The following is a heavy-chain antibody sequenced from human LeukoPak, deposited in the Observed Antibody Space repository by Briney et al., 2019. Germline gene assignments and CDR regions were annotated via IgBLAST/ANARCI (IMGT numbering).Heavy chain of an antibody. J-gene: IGHJ6*03. D-gene: IGHD6-19*01. CDR1: GFTFSNAW. CDR2: IKSKTDGGTT. Sequence: GGSLRLSCAASGFTFSNAWMSWVRQAPGKGLEWVGRIKSKTDGGTTDYAAPVKGRFTISRDDSKNTLYLQMNSLKTEDTAVYYCTTGDSSGRMGYYYYYMDVWGKETTVTVSS. CDR3: TTGDSSGRMGYYYYYMDV. V-gene: IGHV3-15*01.